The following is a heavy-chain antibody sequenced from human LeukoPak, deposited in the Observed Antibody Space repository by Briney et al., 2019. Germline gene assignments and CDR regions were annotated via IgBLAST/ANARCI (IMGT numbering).Heavy chain of an antibody. CDR1: GFTFDDYG. V-gene: IGHV3-20*04. CDR2: FSWNGVST. CDR3: ARREATSRGHEY. D-gene: IGHD1-26*01. Sequence: PGGSLRLSCAASGFTFDDYGMSWVRQAPGKGLEWVSGFSWNGVSTDYGDSVKGRFTISRDNAKNSLYLQMNSLRVEDTALYYCARREATSRGHEYWGQGTLVTVSS. J-gene: IGHJ4*02.